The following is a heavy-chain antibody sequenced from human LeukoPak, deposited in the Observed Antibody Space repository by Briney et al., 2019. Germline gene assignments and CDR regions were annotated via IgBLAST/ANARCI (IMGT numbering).Heavy chain of an antibody. CDR1: GGSISSSSYY. Sequence: PSETLSLTCTVSGGSISSSSYYWGWIRQPPGKGLEWIGSMYYSGSTYYNPSLKSRVTISVDTSKNQFSLKLSSVTAADTAVYYCARDVKSCSSTSCDLAYYYMDVWGKGTTVTVSS. D-gene: IGHD2-2*01. CDR2: MYYSGST. J-gene: IGHJ6*03. V-gene: IGHV4-39*02. CDR3: ARDVKSCSSTSCDLAYYYMDV.